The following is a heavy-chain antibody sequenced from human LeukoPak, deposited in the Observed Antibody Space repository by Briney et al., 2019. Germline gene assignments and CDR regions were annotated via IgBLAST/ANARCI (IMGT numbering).Heavy chain of an antibody. Sequence: SETLSLTCTVSGGSVSSGSYYWSWIRQPPGKGLEWIGDIYYSGSTNYNPSLKSRVTISVDTSKNQFSLRLSSVTAADAAVYYCARGRFTTWSYDFWSGYSSWFDPWGQGTLVTVSS. CDR2: IYYSGST. CDR3: ARGRFTTWSYDFWSGYSSWFDP. J-gene: IGHJ5*02. CDR1: GGSVSSGSYY. V-gene: IGHV4-61*01. D-gene: IGHD3-3*01.